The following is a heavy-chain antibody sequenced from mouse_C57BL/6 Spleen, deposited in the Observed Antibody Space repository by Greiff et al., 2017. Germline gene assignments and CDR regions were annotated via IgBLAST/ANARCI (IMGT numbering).Heavy chain of an antibody. V-gene: IGHV1-42*01. D-gene: IGHD2-1*01. Sequence: EVQLQQSGPELVKPGASVTISCTASGYSFTGYYMNWVKQSPEKSLEWIGEINPSTGGTTYNQKFKAKATLTVDTSSSTAYMQLKSLTSEDSAVYYCLYGNYADFDDWGQGTTLTVSS. CDR2: INPSTGGT. CDR3: LYGNYADFDD. CDR1: GYSFTGYY. J-gene: IGHJ2*01.